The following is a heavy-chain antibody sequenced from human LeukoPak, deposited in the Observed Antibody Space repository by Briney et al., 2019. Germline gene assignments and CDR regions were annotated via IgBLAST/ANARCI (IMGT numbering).Heavy chain of an antibody. D-gene: IGHD6-13*01. Sequence: SETLSLTCAVYGGSFSGYYWSWIRQPPGKGLEWIGEINHSGSTNYNPSLKSRVTISVDTSKNQFSLKLSSVTAADTAVYYCATIAAAGTRAFDIWGQGTMVTVSS. CDR2: INHSGST. V-gene: IGHV4-34*01. CDR1: GGSFSGYY. CDR3: ATIAAAGTRAFDI. J-gene: IGHJ3*02.